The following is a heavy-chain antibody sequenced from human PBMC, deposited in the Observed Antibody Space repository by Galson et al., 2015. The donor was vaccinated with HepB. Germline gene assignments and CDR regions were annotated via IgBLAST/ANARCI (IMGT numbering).Heavy chain of an antibody. Sequence: SLRLSCAASGFTFSSYGMHWVRQAPGKGLEWVAVISHDGSNKYYADSVKGRFTISRDNSKNTLYLQMNSLRAEDTAVYYCARLPGYSSGLDAFDYWGQGTMVTVSS. CDR1: GFTFSSYG. J-gene: IGHJ3*01. V-gene: IGHV3-30*03. CDR2: ISHDGSNK. D-gene: IGHD6-19*01. CDR3: ARLPGYSSGLDAFDY.